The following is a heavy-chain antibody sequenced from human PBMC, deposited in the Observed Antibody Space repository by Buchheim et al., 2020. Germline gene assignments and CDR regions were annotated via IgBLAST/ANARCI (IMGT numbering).Heavy chain of an antibody. CDR1: GFTFSGSA. J-gene: IGHJ4*02. D-gene: IGHD3-10*01. V-gene: IGHV3-73*01. CDR2: IRSKANSYAT. Sequence: EVQLVESGGGLVQPGGSLKLSCAASGFTFSGSAMHWVRQASGKGLEWVGRIRSKANSYATAYAASVKGRFTISRDDSKHTAYLQMNSLKTEDTAVYYCTRHETRYGAGEGYWGQGTL. CDR3: TRHETRYGAGEGY.